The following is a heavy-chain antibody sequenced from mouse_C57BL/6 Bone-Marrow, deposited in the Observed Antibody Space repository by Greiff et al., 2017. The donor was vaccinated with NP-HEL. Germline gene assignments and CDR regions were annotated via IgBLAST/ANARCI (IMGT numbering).Heavy chain of an antibody. J-gene: IGHJ3*01. CDR2: ISYDGSN. CDR1: GYSITSGYY. V-gene: IGHV3-6*01. D-gene: IGHD2-2*01. CDR3: ARGRMVTTGFAY. Sequence: EVQLQQSGPGLVKPSQSLSLTCSVTGYSITSGYYWNWIRQFPGNKLEWMGYISYDGSNNYNPSLKNRISITRDTSKNQFFLKLNSVTTEDTATYYCARGRMVTTGFAYWGQGTLVTFSA.